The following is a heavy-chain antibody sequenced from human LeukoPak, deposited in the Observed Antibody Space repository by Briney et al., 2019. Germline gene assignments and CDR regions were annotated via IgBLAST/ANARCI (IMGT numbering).Heavy chain of an antibody. V-gene: IGHV3-30*18. CDR1: GFTFSSYG. CDR3: AKSYGDYVYYYYYGMDV. Sequence: PGRSTRLSCAASGFTFSSYGMHWVRQAPGKGLEWVAVISYDGSNKYYADSVKGRFTISRDNSKNTLYLQMNSLRAEDTAVYYCAKSYGDYVYYYYYGMDVWGQGTTVTVSS. D-gene: IGHD4-17*01. J-gene: IGHJ6*02. CDR2: ISYDGSNK.